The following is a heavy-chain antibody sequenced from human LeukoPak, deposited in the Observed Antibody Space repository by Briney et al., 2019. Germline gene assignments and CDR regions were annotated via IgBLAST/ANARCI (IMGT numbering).Heavy chain of an antibody. CDR2: ISGSAGST. CDR1: GFTFSSYA. CDR3: ASDRQYCSSTSCYRLGDFDY. D-gene: IGHD2-2*02. V-gene: IGHV3-23*01. Sequence: GGSLRLSCAASGFTFSSYAMSWVRQAPGKGLEWVSVISGSAGSTYYADSVKGRFTISRDNSKNTLYLQMNSLRAEDTAVYYCASDRQYCSSTSCYRLGDFDYWGQGTLVTVSS. J-gene: IGHJ4*02.